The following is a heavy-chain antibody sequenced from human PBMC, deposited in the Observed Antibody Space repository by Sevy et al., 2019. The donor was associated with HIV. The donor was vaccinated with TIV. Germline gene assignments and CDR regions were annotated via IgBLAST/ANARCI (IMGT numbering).Heavy chain of an antibody. V-gene: IGHV1-69*13. CDR2: IIPIFGTA. CDR1: GGTFSSYA. CDR3: ARGRSVLRYFDWPFMDV. D-gene: IGHD3-9*01. J-gene: IGHJ6*03. Sequence: ASVKVSCKASGGTFSSYAISWVRQAPGQGLEWMGRIIPIFGTANYAQTFQGRVTITADESTSTAYMELSSLRSEDTAVYYCARGRSVLRYFDWPFMDVWGKGTTVTVSS.